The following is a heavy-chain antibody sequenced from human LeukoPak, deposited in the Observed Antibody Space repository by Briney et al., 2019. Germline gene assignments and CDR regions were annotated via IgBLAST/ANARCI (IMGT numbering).Heavy chain of an antibody. V-gene: IGHV1-18*01. CDR3: ARGYSSTLGYYYMDV. J-gene: IGHJ6*03. CDR2: ISAYNGNT. D-gene: IGHD6-13*01. CDR1: GYTFTSYG. Sequence: GASVKVSXKASGYTFTSYGISWVRQAPGQGLEWMGWISAYNGNTNYAQKLQGRVTMTTDTSTSTAYMELRSLRSDDTAVYYCARGYSSTLGYYYMDVWGKGTTVTVSS.